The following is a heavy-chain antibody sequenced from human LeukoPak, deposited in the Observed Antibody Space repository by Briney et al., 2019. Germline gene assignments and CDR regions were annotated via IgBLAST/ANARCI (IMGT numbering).Heavy chain of an antibody. J-gene: IGHJ4*02. D-gene: IGHD3-22*01. Sequence: ASVKVSCKASGYTFTSYDINWVRQATGQGLEWMGWMNPNSGNTGYAQKFQGRVTMTRNTSISTAYMELSSLRSEDTAVYYCAGYYYYDSSGYYQSYTDYWGQGTLVTVSS. CDR1: GYTFTSYD. CDR3: AGYYYYDSSGYYQSYTDY. CDR2: MNPNSGNT. V-gene: IGHV1-8*01.